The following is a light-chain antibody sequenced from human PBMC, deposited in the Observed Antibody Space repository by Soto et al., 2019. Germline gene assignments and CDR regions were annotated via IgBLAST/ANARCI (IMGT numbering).Light chain of an antibody. CDR1: SSDIGAYNY. V-gene: IGLV2-14*01. CDR3: FSFTTDWTHV. Sequence: QYVLAQPSSLSVSPGQSITISFTGSSSDIGAYNYVSWFQQYPGKAPKLIISEVSNRPSGVSNRFSGSKSGTAASLTISGLQTEDEADYFCFSFTTDWTHVFGTGAKVTVL. CDR2: EVS. J-gene: IGLJ1*01.